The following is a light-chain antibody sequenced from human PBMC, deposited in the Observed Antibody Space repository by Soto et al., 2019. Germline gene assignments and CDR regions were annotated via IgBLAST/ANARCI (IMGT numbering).Light chain of an antibody. CDR3: QQYGTSPRT. CDR1: QSVRNNY. V-gene: IGKV3-20*01. Sequence: EIVLTQSPGTLSSSPGERATLSCRASQSVRNNYLAWYQQRPGQAPRLLIYAASSSATGIPDRFSGSGSGTDFTLTISRLEPEDFAVYYCQQYGTSPRTFGQGTKVEIK. CDR2: AAS. J-gene: IGKJ1*01.